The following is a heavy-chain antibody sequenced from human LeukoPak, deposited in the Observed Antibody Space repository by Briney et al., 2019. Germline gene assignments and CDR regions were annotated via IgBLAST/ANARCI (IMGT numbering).Heavy chain of an antibody. V-gene: IGHV4-38-2*02. J-gene: IGHJ3*01. CDR2: IYHSGST. D-gene: IGHD4-17*01. CDR3: ASGTKLTTVTKEDAL. CDR1: GYSISSGYY. Sequence: PSETLSLTCTVSGYSISSGYYWGWIRQPPGKGLEWIGSIYHSGSTYYNPSLKSRVTISVDTSKNQFSLKLSSVTAADTAVYYCASGTKLTTVTKEDALWGQGTMVTVSS.